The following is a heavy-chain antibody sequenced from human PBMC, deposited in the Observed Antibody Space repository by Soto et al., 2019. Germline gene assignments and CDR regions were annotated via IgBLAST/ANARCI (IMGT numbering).Heavy chain of an antibody. Sequence: SETLSLTCTVSGGSISSGGYYWSWIRQHPGKGLEWIGCIYYSGSTYYNPSLKSRVTISVDTSKNQFSLKLSSVTAADTAVYYCARDLPPNNEYQLPLFGDSYYYGMAVWGQGTTVTVSS. CDR3: ARDLPPNNEYQLPLFGDSYYYGMAV. J-gene: IGHJ6*02. V-gene: IGHV4-31*03. CDR1: GGSISSGGYY. D-gene: IGHD2-2*01. CDR2: IYYSGST.